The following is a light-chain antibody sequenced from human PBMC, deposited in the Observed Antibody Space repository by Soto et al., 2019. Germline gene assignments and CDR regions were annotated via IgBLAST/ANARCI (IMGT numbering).Light chain of an antibody. V-gene: IGKV3-11*01. CDR3: QQRFSWPPT. CDR2: DTS. CDR1: QSVSRY. Sequence: DIGLTQSPATLSLSPGDRATLSCRASQSVSRYLAWYQQKPGQAPRLLIHDTSTRATGVPDTFSGSGSGTEFTLTISSLEPEDSAMYYCQQRFSWPPTFGGGTHVEIK. J-gene: IGKJ4*01.